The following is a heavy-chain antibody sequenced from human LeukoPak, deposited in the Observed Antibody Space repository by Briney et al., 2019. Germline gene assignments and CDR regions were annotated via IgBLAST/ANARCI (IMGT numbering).Heavy chain of an antibody. CDR1: GFTFRSNW. D-gene: IGHD2-8*01. V-gene: IGHV3-74*01. CDR3: ARSVSDAFDI. CDR2: INSDGSST. Sequence: GGSLRLSCAASGFTFRSNWMHWVRQAQGKGLVWVSHINSDGSSTNYADSVKGRFTVSRDNAKNTLYLQMNSLRAEDTAVYYCARSVSDAFDIWGLGTLVTGS. J-gene: IGHJ3*02.